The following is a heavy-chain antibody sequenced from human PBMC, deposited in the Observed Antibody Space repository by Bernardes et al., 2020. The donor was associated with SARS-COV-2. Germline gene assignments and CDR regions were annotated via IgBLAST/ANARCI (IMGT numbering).Heavy chain of an antibody. V-gene: IGHV5-51*01. Sequence: GESLKISCQGLGFSFSNYWIGWVRQMPGKGLEWMGIINPRDSETRYSPSFQGQVTISADKSISTAYMQWSSLKASDTAMYYCARRPHQERLYSFDYWGQGTLVTVSS. CDR3: ARRPHQERLYSFDY. D-gene: IGHD1-1*01. J-gene: IGHJ4*02. CDR1: GFSFSNYW. CDR2: INPRDSET.